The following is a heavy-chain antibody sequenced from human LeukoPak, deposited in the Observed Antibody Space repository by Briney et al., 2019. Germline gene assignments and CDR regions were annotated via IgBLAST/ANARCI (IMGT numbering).Heavy chain of an antibody. CDR2: IDQYGDEI. Sequence: PGGSLRLSCAASGFNFGSHWMSWVRQAPGKGLEWVANIDQYGDEIYYVDSVRGRFTISRDNAKNSLYLQMNSLRAEDTAVYYCARASSGWYYMDVWGKGTTVTVSS. CDR3: ARASSGWYYMDV. V-gene: IGHV3-7*01. D-gene: IGHD6-19*01. J-gene: IGHJ6*03. CDR1: GFNFGSHW.